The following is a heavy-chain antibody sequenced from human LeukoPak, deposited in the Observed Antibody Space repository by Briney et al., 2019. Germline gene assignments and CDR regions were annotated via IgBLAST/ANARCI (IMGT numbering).Heavy chain of an antibody. CDR1: GGSINSYY. CDR3: ASFGRRDGYNPYYFDY. CDR2: IYYSGST. V-gene: IGHV4-59*08. J-gene: IGHJ4*02. D-gene: IGHD5-24*01. Sequence: SETLSLTCAVSGGSINSYYWTWIRQPPGKGLEWIGYIYYSGSTNYNPCLKSRVTIAVDTSKNQFSLKLSSVTAADTAVYYCASFGRRDGYNPYYFDYWGQGSLVTVSS.